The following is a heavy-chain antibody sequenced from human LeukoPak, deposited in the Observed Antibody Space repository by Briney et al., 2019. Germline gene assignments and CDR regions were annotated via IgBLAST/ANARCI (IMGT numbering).Heavy chain of an antibody. V-gene: IGHV4-31*03. D-gene: IGHD2-21*02. J-gene: IGHJ3*02. Sequence: SQTLSLTCTVSGGSISSGAYYWSWIRQHPGKGLDWIGYIYSTGSTYYNPSLKSRVTMSLDTSNNQFSLKLSSVTAADTAVYYCATLAYCGGDCYSGAFDIWGQGTMVTVSS. CDR1: GGSISSGAYY. CDR3: ATLAYCGGDCYSGAFDI. CDR2: IYSTGST.